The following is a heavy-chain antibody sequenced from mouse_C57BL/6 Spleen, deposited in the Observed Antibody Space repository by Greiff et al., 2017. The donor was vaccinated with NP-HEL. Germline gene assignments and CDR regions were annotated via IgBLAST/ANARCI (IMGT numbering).Heavy chain of an antibody. CDR1: GYAFSSSW. CDR2: IYPGDGDT. J-gene: IGHJ2*01. V-gene: IGHV1-82*01. D-gene: IGHD3-2*02. CDR3: ARRGAAQAPFDY. Sequence: QVQLKESGPELVKPGASVKISCKASGYAFSSSWMNWVKQRPGKGLEWIGRIYPGDGDTNYNGKFKGKATLTADKSSSTAYMQLSSLTSEDSAVYFCARRGAAQAPFDYWGQGTTLTVSS.